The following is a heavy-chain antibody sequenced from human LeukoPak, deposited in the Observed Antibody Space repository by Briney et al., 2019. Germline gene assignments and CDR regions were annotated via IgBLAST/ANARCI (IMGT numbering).Heavy chain of an antibody. D-gene: IGHD3-3*01. V-gene: IGHV4-59*11. CDR1: GGSISSHY. J-gene: IGHJ4*02. Sequence: KASETLSLTCSVSGGSISSHYWSWVRQPPGKRLEWIGHIYYSGSTNYNPSLKSRVTISVDTSKNQFSLKLSSVTAADTAVYYCASRSSIWSGYQDTLYYFDSWGQGTLVTVSS. CDR2: IYYSGST. CDR3: ASRSSIWSGYQDTLYYFDS.